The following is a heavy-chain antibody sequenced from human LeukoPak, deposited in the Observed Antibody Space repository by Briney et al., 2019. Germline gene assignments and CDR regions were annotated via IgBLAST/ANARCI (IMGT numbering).Heavy chain of an antibody. J-gene: IGHJ3*02. Sequence: SDTLSLTCTLSGGSISSYYWSWIRQPAGKGLEWVGRISTSGSTNYYPSIEGRLTILVDKAKNQFSLKLSAVTAADTAVYYCASHYSEWGINAFDIWGQGTVVTVSS. D-gene: IGHD3-10*01. V-gene: IGHV4-4*07. CDR3: ASHYSEWGINAFDI. CDR2: ISTSGST. CDR1: GGSISSYY.